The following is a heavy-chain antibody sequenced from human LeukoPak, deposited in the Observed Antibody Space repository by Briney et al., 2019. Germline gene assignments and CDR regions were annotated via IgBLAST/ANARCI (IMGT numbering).Heavy chain of an antibody. J-gene: IGHJ5*02. D-gene: IGHD4/OR15-4a*01. CDR2: ISSDGGST. CDR1: GFTFSSYW. CDR3: ARDFDYGGNFFFP. Sequence: GGSLRLSCAASGFTFSSYWMHWVRQAPGKRLVWVSRISSDGGSTRYADSAKGRFTISRDNAKNTLYLQMNSLRAEDTAVYYCARDFDYGGNFFFPWGQGTLVTVSS. V-gene: IGHV3-74*01.